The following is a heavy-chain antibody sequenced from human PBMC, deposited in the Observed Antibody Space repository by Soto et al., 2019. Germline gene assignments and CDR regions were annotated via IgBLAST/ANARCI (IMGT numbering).Heavy chain of an antibody. CDR1: GDSVSSNSAA. V-gene: IGHV6-1*01. CDR2: TYYRSRWYN. J-gene: IGHJ6*03. Sequence: QVQLQQSGPGLVKPSQTLSLTCAISGDSVSSNSAAWNWIRRSPSGGLEWLGRTYYRSRWYNDYAVSVRSRITINPATSKNQFSLHLNSVPPEDTAVYYCAGTTSLQWYYMDVWGKGTTVTVSS. D-gene: IGHD1-7*01. CDR3: AGTTSLQWYYMDV.